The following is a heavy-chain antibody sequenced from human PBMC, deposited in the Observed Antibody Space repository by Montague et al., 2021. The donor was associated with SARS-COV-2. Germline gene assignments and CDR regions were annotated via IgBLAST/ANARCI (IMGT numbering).Heavy chain of an antibody. CDR3: ARKASRGITIFGVVTASYYCDY. Sequence: SETLSLTCNVSGGSISSSSYYWGWIRQPPGKGLEWIGSIYYSGSTYYNPSLKSRVTISVDTSKNQFSLKLSSVTAADTAVYYCARKASRGITIFGVVTASYYCDYWGQGTLVTVSS. D-gene: IGHD3-3*01. CDR1: GGSISSSSYY. V-gene: IGHV4-39*01. CDR2: IYYSGST. J-gene: IGHJ4*02.